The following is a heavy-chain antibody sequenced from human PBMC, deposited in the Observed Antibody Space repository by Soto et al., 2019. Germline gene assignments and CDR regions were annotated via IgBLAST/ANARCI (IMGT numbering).Heavy chain of an antibody. CDR1: GYTFTSYG. CDR3: AREKYYDILTGYYWAYYYYYGMDV. J-gene: IGHJ6*02. Sequence: ASVKVSCKASGYTFTSYGSSWVRQAPGQGLEWMGWISAYNGNTNYAQKLQGRVTMTTDTSTSTAYMELRSLRSDDTAVYYCAREKYYDILTGYYWAYYYYYGMDVWGQGTTVTVSS. CDR2: ISAYNGNT. V-gene: IGHV1-18*01. D-gene: IGHD3-9*01.